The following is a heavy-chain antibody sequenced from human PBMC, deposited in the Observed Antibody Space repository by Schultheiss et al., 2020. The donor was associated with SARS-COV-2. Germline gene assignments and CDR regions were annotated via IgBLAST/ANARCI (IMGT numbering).Heavy chain of an antibody. J-gene: IGHJ3*02. CDR1: GGSFSGYY. V-gene: IGHV4-59*10. CDR3: ARHRYYYDSSGYYYGDAFDI. CDR2: IYTSGST. D-gene: IGHD3-22*01. Sequence: SETLSLTCAVYGGSFSGYYWSWIRQPAGKGLEWIGRIYTSGSTNYNPSLKSRVTMSVDRSKNQFSLKLSSVTAADTAVYYCARHRYYYDSSGYYYGDAFDIWGQGTMVTVSS.